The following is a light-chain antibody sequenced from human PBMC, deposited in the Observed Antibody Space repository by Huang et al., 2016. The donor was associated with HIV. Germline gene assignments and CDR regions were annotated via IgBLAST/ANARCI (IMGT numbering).Light chain of an antibody. CDR3: MQTLQSQLT. Sequence: DIVMTQAPLSLPVTPGEPASISCRSSQSLLHSNGYNYVDWYLQKPGQPPQLLIYVGSNRAAGVPDRFSGSGSGTDFTLKISRLEVEDVGIYYCMQTLQSQLTFGGGTKVEIK. CDR1: QSLLHSNGYNY. CDR2: VGS. J-gene: IGKJ4*01. V-gene: IGKV2-28*01.